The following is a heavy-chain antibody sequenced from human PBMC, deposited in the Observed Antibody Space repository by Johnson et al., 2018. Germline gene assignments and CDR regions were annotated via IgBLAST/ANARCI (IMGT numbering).Heavy chain of an antibody. CDR2: INWNGGST. CDR1: GFPFDDYG. J-gene: IGHJ4*02. D-gene: IGHD3-10*01. Sequence: VQLVQSGGGVVRPGGSLRLSCAASGFPFDDYGMSWVRQAPGKGLEWVSGINWNGGSTGYADAVKGRFTISRDNAKNSLYLEMNSLSAEDTALYHCERDFGYYGSGGFDYWGQGTLVTVSA. CDR3: ERDFGYYGSGGFDY. V-gene: IGHV3-20*01.